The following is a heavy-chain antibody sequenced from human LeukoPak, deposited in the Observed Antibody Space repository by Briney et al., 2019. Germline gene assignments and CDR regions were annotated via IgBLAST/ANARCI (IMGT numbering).Heavy chain of an antibody. Sequence: ASVKVSCKASGYTFTGYYMHWVRQAPGQGLEWMGRINPNSGGTNYAQRFQGRVTMTRDTSISTAYMDLSRLRSDDTAVYHCAREPLDSSSWSYYFDYWGQGTLVTVSS. CDR3: AREPLDSSSWSYYFDY. CDR1: GYTFTGYY. J-gene: IGHJ4*02. V-gene: IGHV1-2*06. CDR2: INPNSGGT. D-gene: IGHD6-13*01.